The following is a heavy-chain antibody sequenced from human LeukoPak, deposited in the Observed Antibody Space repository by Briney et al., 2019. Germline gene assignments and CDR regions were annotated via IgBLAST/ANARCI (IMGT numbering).Heavy chain of an antibody. CDR3: ARGDYGDHGVVWTSGAGGMDV. CDR2: IYYSGST. Sequence: PSETLSLTCTVSGGSISSSSYYWGWIRQPPGKGLEWIGSIYYSGSTYYNPSLKSRVTISVDTSKNQFSLKLSSVTAADTAVYYCARGDYGDHGVVWTSGAGGMDVWGQGTTVTVSS. V-gene: IGHV4-39*07. D-gene: IGHD4-17*01. CDR1: GGSISSSSYY. J-gene: IGHJ6*02.